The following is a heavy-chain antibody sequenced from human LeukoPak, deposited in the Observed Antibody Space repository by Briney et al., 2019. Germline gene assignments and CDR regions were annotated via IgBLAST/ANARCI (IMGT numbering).Heavy chain of an antibody. Sequence: GRSLRLSCAASGFTFSSYGMHGVRQAPGKGLEWVAVISYDGSNKYYADSVKGRFTISRDNSKNTLYLQMNSLRAEDTAVYYCAKEPRRDGYNYLDYWGQGTLVTVSS. CDR2: ISYDGSNK. J-gene: IGHJ4*02. D-gene: IGHD5-24*01. CDR1: GFTFSSYG. CDR3: AKEPRRDGYNYLDY. V-gene: IGHV3-30*18.